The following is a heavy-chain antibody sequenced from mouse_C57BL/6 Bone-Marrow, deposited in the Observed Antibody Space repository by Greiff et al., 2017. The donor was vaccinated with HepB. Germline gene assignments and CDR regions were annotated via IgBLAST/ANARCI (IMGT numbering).Heavy chain of an antibody. D-gene: IGHD4-1*01. CDR2: IDPGSGST. J-gene: IGHJ2*01. CDR1: GYTFTSYW. Sequence: VQLQEPGAELVKPGASVKMSCKASGYTFTSYWINWVKQRPGKGLEWIGDIDPGSGSTNYNEKFKSKATLTVDTSSSTAYMQLSSLTSEDSAVYYCARTSNVPMDYWGQGTTLTVSS. V-gene: IGHV1-55*01. CDR3: ARTSNVPMDY.